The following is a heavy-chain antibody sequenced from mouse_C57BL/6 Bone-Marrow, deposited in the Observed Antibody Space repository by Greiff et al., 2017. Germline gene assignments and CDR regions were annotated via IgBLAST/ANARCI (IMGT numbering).Heavy chain of an antibody. CDR1: GYSITSDY. V-gene: IGHV3-8*01. D-gene: IGHD4-1*01. Sequence: EVKVVESGPGLAKPSQTLSLTCSVTGYSITSDYWNWIRKFPGHKLEYMGYICYSGSTYYNPSLKSRISITRDTSTTQYYLQLNSVTTEDTATYYCARNWDGGDYFDDWGQGTTLTVSS. CDR2: ICYSGST. CDR3: ARNWDGGDYFDD. J-gene: IGHJ2*01.